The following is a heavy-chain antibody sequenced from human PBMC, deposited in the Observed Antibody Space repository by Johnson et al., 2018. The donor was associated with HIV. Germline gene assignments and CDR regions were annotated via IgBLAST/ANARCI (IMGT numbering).Heavy chain of an antibody. CDR1: GFTFDDYA. CDR2: ISWNSGSV. J-gene: IGHJ3*02. D-gene: IGHD5-18*01. CDR3: ARGGYSYGIDAFDI. Sequence: QLVESGGGLVQPGRSLRVSCAASGFTFDDYAMHWVRQTPGKGLEWVSGISWNSGSVGYADSVKGRFTISRDNSKNTLYLQMNSLRAEDTAVYYCARGGYSYGIDAFDIWGQGTMVTVSS. V-gene: IGHV3-9*01.